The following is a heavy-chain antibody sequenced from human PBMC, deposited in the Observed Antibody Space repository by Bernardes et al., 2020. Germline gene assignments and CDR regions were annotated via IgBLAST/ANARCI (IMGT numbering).Heavy chain of an antibody. CDR2: ISSSSSTI. J-gene: IGHJ4*02. CDR1: GFPFSSYS. CDR3: ARDFGLYYYDSSGYLDY. V-gene: IGHV3-48*02. D-gene: IGHD3-22*01. Sequence: GVSLRLSCAASGFPFSSYSMNWVRQAPGKGLEWVSYISSSSSTIYYADSVKGRFTISRDNAKNSLYLQMNSLRDEDTAVYYCARDFGLYYYDSSGYLDYWGQGTLVTVSS.